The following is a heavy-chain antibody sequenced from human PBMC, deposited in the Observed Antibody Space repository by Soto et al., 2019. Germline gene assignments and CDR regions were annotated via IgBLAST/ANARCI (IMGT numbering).Heavy chain of an antibody. Sequence: GGTLRLSCAASGFIFSEYGIHWVRQAPGKGLEWVALIWYDGSKKYYADSVKGRFTVSRDNINSTLYLEMNSLRVEDSAVYYCAREGAVAGSQDFWGQGTLVTVSS. CDR2: IWYDGSKK. V-gene: IGHV3-33*01. CDR1: GFIFSEYG. J-gene: IGHJ4*02. CDR3: AREGAVAGSQDF. D-gene: IGHD6-19*01.